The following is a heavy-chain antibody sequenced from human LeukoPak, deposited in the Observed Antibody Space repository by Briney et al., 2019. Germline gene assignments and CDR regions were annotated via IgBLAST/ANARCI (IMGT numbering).Heavy chain of an antibody. CDR1: GFTFSSYW. J-gene: IGHJ6*03. CDR3: AREAFHDYGPSYMDV. D-gene: IGHD4-17*01. V-gene: IGHV3-7*01. Sequence: PGGSLRLSSAASGFTFSSYWMSWVRQAPGKGLEWVANIKQDGSEKYYVDSVKGRFTISRDNAKNSLYLQMNSLRAEDTAVYYCAREAFHDYGPSYMDVWGKGTTVTVSS. CDR2: IKQDGSEK.